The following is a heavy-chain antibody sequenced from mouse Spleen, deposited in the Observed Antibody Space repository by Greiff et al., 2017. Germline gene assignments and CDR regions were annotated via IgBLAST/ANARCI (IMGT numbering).Heavy chain of an antibody. CDR1: GYTFTSYW. D-gene: IGHD2-4*01. V-gene: IGHV1-52*01. CDR2: IDPSDSET. J-gene: IGHJ3*01. Sequence: QVQLQQPGAELVRPGSSVKLSCKASGYTFTSYWMHWVQQSPIQGLEWIGNIDPSDSETHYNQKFKDKATLTVDKSSSTVYMQLSSLTSEDSAVYYCARGVDDYDWFAYWGQGTLVTVSA. CDR3: ARGVDDYDWFAY.